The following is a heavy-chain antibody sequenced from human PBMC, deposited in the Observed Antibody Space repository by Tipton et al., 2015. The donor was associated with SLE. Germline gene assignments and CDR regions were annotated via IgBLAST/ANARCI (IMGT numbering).Heavy chain of an antibody. J-gene: IGHJ5*02. D-gene: IGHD6-6*01. CDR3: ATTSSIAARPGYNWFDP. V-gene: IGHV4-34*01. CDR1: GGSFSGYY. Sequence: TLSLTCAVYGGSFSGYYWSWIRQPPGKGLEWIGEINHSGSTNYTPSLKSRVTISVDTSKNQFSLKLSSVTAADTAVYYCATTSSIAARPGYNWFDPWGQGTLVTVSS. CDR2: INHSGST.